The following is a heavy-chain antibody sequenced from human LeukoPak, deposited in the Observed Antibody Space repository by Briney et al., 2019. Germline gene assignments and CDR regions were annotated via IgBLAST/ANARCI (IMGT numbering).Heavy chain of an antibody. J-gene: IGHJ4*02. Sequence: PGGSLRLSCAASGFTFSSYAMSWVRQAPGKGLEWVSAISGSGGSTYYADSVKGRFTISRDTSKNTLFLQMNSLRAEDTAVYACAKGLGFRSGWYWGGFDYWGQGTLVTVSS. CDR3: AKGLGFRSGWYWGGFDY. D-gene: IGHD6-13*01. CDR1: GFTFSSYA. CDR2: ISGSGGST. V-gene: IGHV3-23*01.